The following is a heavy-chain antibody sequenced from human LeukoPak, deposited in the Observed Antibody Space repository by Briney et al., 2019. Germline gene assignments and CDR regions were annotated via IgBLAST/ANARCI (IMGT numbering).Heavy chain of an antibody. J-gene: IGHJ4*02. V-gene: IGHV4-34*01. CDR3: ARGFRGYFVFGGAFFDY. CDR1: GGSISSYY. CDR2: INHSGST. D-gene: IGHD3-16*01. Sequence: SETLSLTCTVSGGSISSYYWSWIRQPPGKGLEWIGDINHSGSTSYNPSLKSRVTISVDTSKNQFSLKLNSVTAADTAVYYCARGFRGYFVFGGAFFDYWGQGTLVTVSS.